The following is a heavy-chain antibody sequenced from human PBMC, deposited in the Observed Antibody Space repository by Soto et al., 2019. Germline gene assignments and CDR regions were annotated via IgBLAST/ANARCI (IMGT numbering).Heavy chain of an antibody. Sequence: GESLKISCKCSGYSFTSYWISWVRQMPGKGLEWMGRIDPSDSYTNYSPSFQGHVTISADKSISTAYLQWSSLKASDTAMYYCASRGYSYGSAVAFDIWGQGTMVTVSS. V-gene: IGHV5-10-1*01. CDR3: ASRGYSYGSAVAFDI. CDR1: GYSFTSYW. D-gene: IGHD5-18*01. CDR2: IDPSDSYT. J-gene: IGHJ3*02.